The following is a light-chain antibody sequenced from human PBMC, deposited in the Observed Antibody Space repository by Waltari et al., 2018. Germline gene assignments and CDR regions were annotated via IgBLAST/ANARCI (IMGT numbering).Light chain of an antibody. V-gene: IGLV2-14*04. CDR3: GSYSSSSTLV. J-gene: IGLJ2*01. Sequence: WDQQHPGKAPKLKIYDVSQRPSGVSNRFSSSKSGNTPALTISGLQAEDDADYYCGSYSSSSTLVSGGGTKLTVL. CDR2: DVS.